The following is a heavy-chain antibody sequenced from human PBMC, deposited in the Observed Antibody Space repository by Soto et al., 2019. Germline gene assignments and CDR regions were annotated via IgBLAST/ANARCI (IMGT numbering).Heavy chain of an antibody. CDR3: AKGRGGGWAWYFDN. Sequence: PGGSLRLSCATSGFTFKESAMNWVRQAPGKGPEWVASISDTGASTWYAESVRGRLSISRDNSKNTLYLQMNSLRGEDTAVYYCAKGRGGGWAWYFDNWGQGTLVTVSS. D-gene: IGHD6-19*01. V-gene: IGHV3-23*01. J-gene: IGHJ4*02. CDR1: GFTFKESA. CDR2: ISDTGAST.